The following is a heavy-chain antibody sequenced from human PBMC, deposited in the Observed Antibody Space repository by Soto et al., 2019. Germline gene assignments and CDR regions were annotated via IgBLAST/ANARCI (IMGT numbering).Heavy chain of an antibody. V-gene: IGHV4-34*01. CDR2: INHSGST. CDR3: ARGVYCSTTSCYWGMDV. Sequence: QVQLQQWGAGLLKPSETLSLTCAVYGGSLSGYYWSWIRQPPGKGLEWIGEINHSGSTNYNPSLKSRVTISVDTSKNQFSLNLSSMTAADTAVYYCARGVYCSTTSCYWGMDVWGQGTTVTVSS. D-gene: IGHD2-2*01. J-gene: IGHJ6*02. CDR1: GGSLSGYY.